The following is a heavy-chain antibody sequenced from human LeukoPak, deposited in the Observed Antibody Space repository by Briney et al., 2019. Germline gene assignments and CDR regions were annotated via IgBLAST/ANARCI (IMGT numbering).Heavy chain of an antibody. V-gene: IGHV4-34*01. CDR1: GGSFSGYY. Sequence: SETLSLTCAVYGGSFSGYYWSWIRQPLGKGLEWIGEINHSGSTNYNPSLKSRVTISVDTSKNQFSLKLSPVTAADTAVYYCARDRGLHGEVLFDPWGQGTLVTVSS. D-gene: IGHD3-10*01. J-gene: IGHJ5*02. CDR3: ARDRGLHGEVLFDP. CDR2: INHSGST.